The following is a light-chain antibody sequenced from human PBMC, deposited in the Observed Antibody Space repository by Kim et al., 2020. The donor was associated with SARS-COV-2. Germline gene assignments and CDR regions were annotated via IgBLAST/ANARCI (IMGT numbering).Light chain of an antibody. J-gene: IGKJ1*01. CDR2: GTS. CDR1: QSVSSSS. Sequence: SPGERATLSCRASQSVSSSSLAWYQQKPGQAPRLLIYGTSSRATGIPDRFSGSGSGTDFTLTISRLEPEDFAVYYCQQYGGSPWTFGQGTKVDI. CDR3: QQYGGSPWT. V-gene: IGKV3-20*01.